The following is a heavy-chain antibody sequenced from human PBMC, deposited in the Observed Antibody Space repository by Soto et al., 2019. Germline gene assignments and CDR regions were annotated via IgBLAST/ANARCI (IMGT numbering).Heavy chain of an antibody. CDR2: IYYGGST. Sequence: PSETLSLTCTVSGGSISSYYWSWIRQPPGKGLEWIGYIYYGGSTNYNPSLKSRVTISVDTSKNQFSLKLSSVTAADTAVYYCARAAGYSGYVRYYYYMDVWGKGTTVTVSS. V-gene: IGHV4-59*01. J-gene: IGHJ6*03. CDR3: ARAAGYSGYVRYYYYMDV. D-gene: IGHD5-12*01. CDR1: GGSISSYY.